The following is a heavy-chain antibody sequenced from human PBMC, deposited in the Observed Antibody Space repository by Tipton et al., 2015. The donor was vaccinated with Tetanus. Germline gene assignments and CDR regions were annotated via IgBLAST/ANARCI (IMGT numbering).Heavy chain of an antibody. CDR3: LGHGGYSS. V-gene: IGHV3-48*04. Sequence: GSLRLSCAASGFTFSDYSMNWVRQAPGKGLEWVSYISYGSTTIYYADSVKGRFSISRDNSKNIVFLQMNALRVEDTAVYYCLGHGGYSSWGQGTLVTVSS. J-gene: IGHJ5*02. CDR1: GFTFSDYS. D-gene: IGHD5-12*01. CDR2: ISYGSTTI.